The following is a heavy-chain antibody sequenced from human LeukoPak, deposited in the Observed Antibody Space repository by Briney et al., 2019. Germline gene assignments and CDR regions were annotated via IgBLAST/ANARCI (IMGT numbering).Heavy chain of an antibody. Sequence: SETLSLTCAVYGGSFKDNYWSWIRQPPGMGLEWIGEINHSGTTNYNPSLKSRVTMSLDTSKNHLSLKLNSVTAADTAVYYCARVPLRFLEPFDNWGQGTLVTVSS. CDR2: INHSGTT. CDR1: GGSFKDNY. J-gene: IGHJ4*02. D-gene: IGHD3-3*01. CDR3: ARVPLRFLEPFDN. V-gene: IGHV4-34*01.